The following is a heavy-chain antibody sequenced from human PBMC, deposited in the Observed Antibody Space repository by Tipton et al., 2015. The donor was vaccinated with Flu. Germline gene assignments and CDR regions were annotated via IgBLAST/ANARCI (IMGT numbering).Heavy chain of an antibody. CDR1: GYSSTSYY. D-gene: IGHD4-23*01. CDR3: ARQIYYDGTSLRGFDV. Sequence: QLVQSGGEVKEPGESLRISCKGSGYSSTSYYIAWVRQMPGRGLEGMGIIYPGDSTARYSPSLQGQVTISADKSLRTAYLQWRSLKASDSAMYYCARQIYYDGTSLRGFDVWGQGTMVSVFS. CDR2: IYPGDSTA. V-gene: IGHV5-51*01. J-gene: IGHJ3*01.